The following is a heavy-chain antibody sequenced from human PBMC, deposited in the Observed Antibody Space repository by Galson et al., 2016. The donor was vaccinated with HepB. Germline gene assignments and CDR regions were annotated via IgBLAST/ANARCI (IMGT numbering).Heavy chain of an antibody. D-gene: IGHD2-21*02. V-gene: IGHV3-53*01. CDR2: IYSGGST. J-gene: IGHJ4*02. Sequence: LRLSCAASGFTVSSNYMTWVRQPPGKGLECVSVIYSGGSTDYADSVKGRFTISRDNSKNTLYLQMNSLRAEDTAVYYCATGPSSTAAIRDYWGQGTLVTVSS. CDR1: GFTVSSNY. CDR3: ATGPSSTAAIRDY.